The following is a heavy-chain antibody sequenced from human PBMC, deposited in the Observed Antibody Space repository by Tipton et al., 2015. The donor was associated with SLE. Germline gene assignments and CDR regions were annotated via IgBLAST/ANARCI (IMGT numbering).Heavy chain of an antibody. V-gene: IGHV4-39*07. CDR1: GGSISSSSYY. D-gene: IGHD3-16*02. J-gene: IGHJ4*02. CDR2: IYYSGST. Sequence: GLVKPSETLSLTCTVSGGSISSSSYYWGWIRQHPGKGLEWIGYIYYSGSTYYNPSLKSRVTISVDTSKNQFSLKLSSVTAADTAVYYCARARGVIDPFDYWGQGTLVTVSS. CDR3: ARARGVIDPFDY.